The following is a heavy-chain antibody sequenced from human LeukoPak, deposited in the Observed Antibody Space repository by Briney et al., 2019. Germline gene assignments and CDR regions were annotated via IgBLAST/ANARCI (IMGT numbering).Heavy chain of an antibody. D-gene: IGHD6-13*01. CDR2: IYYSGNT. CDR3: ARGDSSSWSNWFDP. J-gene: IGHJ5*02. Sequence: ASETLSLTCTVSGGSISNYYWSWIRQPPGKGLEWIGYIYYSGNTNYNPSLKGRVTISVDTSKNQFSLKLSSVTAADTAVYYCARGDSSSWSNWFDPWGQGTLVTVSS. V-gene: IGHV4-59*01. CDR1: GGSISNYY.